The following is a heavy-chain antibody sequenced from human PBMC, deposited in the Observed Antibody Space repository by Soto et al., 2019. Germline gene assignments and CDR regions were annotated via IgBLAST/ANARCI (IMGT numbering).Heavy chain of an antibody. CDR3: AARHYYYYYMDV. Sequence: SETLSLTCAVYGGSFSGYYWSWIRQPPGKGLEWIGEINHSGSTNYNPSLKSRVTISVDTSKNQFSLKLSSVTAADTAVYYTAARHYYYYYMDVWGKGTTVTVSS. CDR1: GGSFSGYY. D-gene: IGHD2-2*01. CDR2: INHSGST. J-gene: IGHJ6*03. V-gene: IGHV4-34*01.